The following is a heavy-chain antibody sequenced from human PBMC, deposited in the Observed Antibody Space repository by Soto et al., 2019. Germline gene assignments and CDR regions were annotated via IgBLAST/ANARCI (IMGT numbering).Heavy chain of an antibody. CDR1: GNTVPNNA. CDR2: INGGNGNT. V-gene: IGHV1-3*01. CDR3: ARDDSGFSGSHYIDYFNY. J-gene: IGHJ4*02. Sequence: ASVKVCCKDSGNTVPNNARHWVRQAPGQRLEWMGWINGGNGNTYYSEHFQGRVTFTRDTSAGTVYMQLSSLTSGDTAVYYCARDDSGFSGSHYIDYFNYWGQGAPVTVSS. D-gene: IGHD1-26*01.